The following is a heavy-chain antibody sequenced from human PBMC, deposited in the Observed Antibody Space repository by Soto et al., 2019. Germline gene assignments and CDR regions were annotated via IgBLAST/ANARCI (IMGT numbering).Heavy chain of an antibody. J-gene: IGHJ6*02. V-gene: IGHV4-30-2*05. CDR2: IYHTGTT. CDR3: ARMGCSSTSCSDV. CDR1: GGSINSGGYS. Sequence: SETLSLTCTVSGGSINSGGYSWTWIRQPPGKGLEWIGFIYHTGTTYYNPSLKSRVTISVDTSKNQFSLKLSSVTAADTAVYYCARMGCSSTSCSDVWGQGTTVTVS. D-gene: IGHD2-2*01.